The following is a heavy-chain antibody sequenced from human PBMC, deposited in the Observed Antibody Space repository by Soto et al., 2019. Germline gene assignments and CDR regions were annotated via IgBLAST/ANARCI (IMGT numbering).Heavy chain of an antibody. CDR3: ARDPSYYYDSSGYYPGAPLYYYGMDV. CDR1: GFTFSDYY. V-gene: IGHV3-11*06. D-gene: IGHD3-22*01. Sequence: PGESLRLSCAASGFTFSDYYMSWIRQAPGKGLEWVSYISISSSYTNYADSVKGRFTISRDNAKNSLYLQMNSLRAEDTAVYYCARDPSYYYDSSGYYPGAPLYYYGMDVWGQGTTVTVSS. J-gene: IGHJ6*02. CDR2: ISISSSYT.